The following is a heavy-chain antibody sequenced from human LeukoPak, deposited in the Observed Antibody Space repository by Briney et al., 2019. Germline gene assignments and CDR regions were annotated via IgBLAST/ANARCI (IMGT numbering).Heavy chain of an antibody. V-gene: IGHV3-23*01. CDR1: GFTFSTFA. CDR2: IRGRDGTT. CDR3: AKAGDDYYQRLDY. D-gene: IGHD5-24*01. J-gene: IGHJ4*02. Sequence: GGSLRLSCAASGFTFSTFAMSWVRPAPGKGLEWVSGIRGRDGTTHYADSVKGRFTISRDSSKNTLYVQMNSLRAEGTAVYYCAKAGDDYYQRLDYWGQGTLVTVSS.